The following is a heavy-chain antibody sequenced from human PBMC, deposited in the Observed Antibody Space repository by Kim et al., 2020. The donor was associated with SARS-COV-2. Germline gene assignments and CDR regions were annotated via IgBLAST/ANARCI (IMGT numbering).Heavy chain of an antibody. J-gene: IGHJ6*02. Sequence: GGSLRLSCAASGFTFSSYAMSWVRQAPGKGLEWVSAISGSGGSTYYADSVKGRFTISRDNSKNTLYLQMNSLRAEDTAVYYCAKNAKAYCGGDCYGLSAYYYYGMDVWGQGTTVTVSS. D-gene: IGHD2-21*02. CDR3: AKNAKAYCGGDCYGLSAYYYYGMDV. CDR1: GFTFSSYA. V-gene: IGHV3-23*01. CDR2: ISGSGGST.